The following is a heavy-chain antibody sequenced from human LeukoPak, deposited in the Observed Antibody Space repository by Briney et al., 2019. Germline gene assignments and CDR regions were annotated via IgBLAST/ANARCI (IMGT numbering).Heavy chain of an antibody. Sequence: GASVKVSCKTSGYTFTGYYKHWVRQAPGQGLEWLGRIDPNSGGTSYAHNFQGRVTMTRDTSITTAYMDLSSLRSDDTAVYYCARDSRVSGDYWGQGTLVTVSS. CDR3: ARDSRVSGDY. V-gene: IGHV1-2*06. J-gene: IGHJ4*02. CDR1: GYTFTGYY. D-gene: IGHD2-2*01. CDR2: IDPNSGGT.